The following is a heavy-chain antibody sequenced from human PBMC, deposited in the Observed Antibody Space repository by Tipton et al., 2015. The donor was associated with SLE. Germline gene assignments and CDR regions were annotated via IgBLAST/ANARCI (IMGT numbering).Heavy chain of an antibody. CDR2: IYYSGST. D-gene: IGHD5-18*01. CDR3: ARARGYSYGYGPYYYYMDV. CDR1: GGSISSYY. J-gene: IGHJ6*03. Sequence: TLSLTCTVSGGSISSYYWSWIRQPPGKGLEWIGYIYYSGSTNYNPSLKSRVTISVDTSKNQFSLKLSSVTAADTAVYYCARARGYSYGYGPYYYYMDVWGKGTTVTASS. V-gene: IGHV4-59*01.